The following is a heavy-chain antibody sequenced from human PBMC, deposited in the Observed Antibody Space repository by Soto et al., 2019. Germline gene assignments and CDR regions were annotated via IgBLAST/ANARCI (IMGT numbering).Heavy chain of an antibody. Sequence: SVKVSCKASGGTFSSYTISWVRQAPGQGLEWMGRIIPILGIANYAQKFQGRVTITADKSTSTAYMELSSLRSEDTAVYYCASTPPYSGYDYYFDYWGQGTLVTVSS. CDR2: IIPILGIA. D-gene: IGHD5-12*01. CDR1: GGTFSSYT. J-gene: IGHJ4*02. V-gene: IGHV1-69*02. CDR3: ASTPPYSGYDYYFDY.